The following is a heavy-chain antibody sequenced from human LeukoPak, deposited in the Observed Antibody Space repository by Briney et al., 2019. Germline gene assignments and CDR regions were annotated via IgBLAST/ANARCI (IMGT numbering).Heavy chain of an antibody. J-gene: IGHJ3*02. Sequence: PGGSLRLSCAASGFTFSRDNAKNSLYLQMNSLRAEDTAVYYSARYYADSVRGRFTISRDSSKNTLYLQMNSLRAEDTAVCYCAKGYYYDSNGYYPDAFDIWGQGTMVTVSS. D-gene: IGHD3-22*01. CDR3: AKGYYYDSNGYYPDAFDI. CDR2: VYYSAR. CDR1: GFTFSRDNA. V-gene: IGHV3-NL1*01.